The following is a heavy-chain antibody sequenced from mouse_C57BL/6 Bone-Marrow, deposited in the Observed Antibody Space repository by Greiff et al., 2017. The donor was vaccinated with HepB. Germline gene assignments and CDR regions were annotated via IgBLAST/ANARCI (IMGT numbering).Heavy chain of an antibody. CDR2: ISSGSSTI. CDR1: GFTFSDYG. D-gene: IGHD2-4*01. Sequence: EVQGVESGGGLVKPGGSLKLSCAASGFTFSDYGMHWVRQAPEKGLEWVAYISSGSSTIYYADTVKGRFTISRDNAKNTLFLQMTSLRSEDTAMYYCARMGLYDYDVGAYWGQGTLVTVSA. J-gene: IGHJ3*01. V-gene: IGHV5-17*01. CDR3: ARMGLYDYDVGAY.